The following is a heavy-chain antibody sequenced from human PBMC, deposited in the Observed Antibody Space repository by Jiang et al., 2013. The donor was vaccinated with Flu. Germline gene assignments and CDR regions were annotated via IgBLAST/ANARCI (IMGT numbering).Heavy chain of an antibody. J-gene: IGHJ1*01. CDR1: GYSFTTYS. Sequence: QSGSELKKPGASVKISCKTSGYSFTTYSINWVRQAPGQGLEWMGWXNPNTENPIYAQGFTGRFVFSLDTSVSTAYLQIINLEAEDTAVYYCARRSPTDYWGQGTLVTVSS. CDR3: ARRSPTDY. D-gene: IGHD4-17*01. V-gene: IGHV7-4-1*02. CDR2: XNPNTENP.